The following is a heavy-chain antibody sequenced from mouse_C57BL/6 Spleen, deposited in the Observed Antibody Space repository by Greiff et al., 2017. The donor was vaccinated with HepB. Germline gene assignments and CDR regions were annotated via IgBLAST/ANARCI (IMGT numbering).Heavy chain of an antibody. CDR1: GYAFSSSW. CDR2: IYPGDGDT. D-gene: IGHD2-1*01. CDR3: ARGGNYDYYAMDY. Sequence: VKLVESGPELVKPGASVKISCKASGYAFSSSWMNWVKQRPGKGLKWIGRIYPGDGDTNYNGKFKGKATLTADKSSSTAYMQLSSLTSEDSAVYFCARGGNYDYYAMDYWGQGTSVTVSS. J-gene: IGHJ4*01. V-gene: IGHV1-82*01.